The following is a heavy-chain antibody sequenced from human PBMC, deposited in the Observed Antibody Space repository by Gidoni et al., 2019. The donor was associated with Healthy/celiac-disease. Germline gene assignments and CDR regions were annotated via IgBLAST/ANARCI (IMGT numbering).Heavy chain of an antibody. J-gene: IGHJ4*02. V-gene: IGHV1-69*04. CDR3: ARLKWEGLYYFDY. D-gene: IGHD1-26*01. CDR2: IIPILGIA. Sequence: QVQLVQSGAEVKKPGSSVKVSCKASGGTFSSYAISWVRQAPGQGLEWMGRIIPILGIANYAQKFQGRVTITADKSTSTAYMELSSLRSEDTAVYYCARLKWEGLYYFDYWGQGTLVTVSS. CDR1: GGTFSSYA.